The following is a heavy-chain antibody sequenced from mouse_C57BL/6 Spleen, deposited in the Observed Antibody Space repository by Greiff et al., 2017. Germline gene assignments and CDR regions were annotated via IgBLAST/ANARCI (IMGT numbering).Heavy chain of an antibody. J-gene: IGHJ3*01. CDR3: TRGGDYDGFAY. CDR1: GFTFSSYA. CDR2: ISSGGDYI. V-gene: IGHV5-9-1*02. D-gene: IGHD2-4*01. Sequence: EVKLQESGEGLVKPGGSLKLSCAASGFTFSSYAMSWVRQTPEKRLEWVAYISSGGDYIYYADTVKGRFTISSDNARNTLYLQMSSLKSEDTAMYYCTRGGDYDGFAYWGQGTLVTVSA.